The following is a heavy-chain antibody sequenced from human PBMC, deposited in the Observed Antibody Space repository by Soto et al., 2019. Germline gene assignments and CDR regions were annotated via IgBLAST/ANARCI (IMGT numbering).Heavy chain of an antibody. CDR3: TTIGYDSSGGVFDY. CDR2: IKSKTDGGTT. J-gene: IGHJ4*02. D-gene: IGHD3-22*01. CDR1: GFTFSNAW. Sequence: EVQLVESGGGLVKPGGSLRLSCAASGFTFSNAWMSWVRQAPGKGLEWVGRIKSKTDGGTTDYAAPVKGRFTISRDDSKNTLYLQMNSLKTEDTAVYYCTTIGYDSSGGVFDYWGQGTLVTVSS. V-gene: IGHV3-15*01.